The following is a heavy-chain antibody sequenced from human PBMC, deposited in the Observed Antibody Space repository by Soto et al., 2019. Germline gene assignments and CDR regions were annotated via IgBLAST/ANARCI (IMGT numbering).Heavy chain of an antibody. Sequence: QVQLVQSGAEVKKPGASVKVSCKASGYTFTSYGISWVRQAPGQGLEWMGWISAYNGNTKYAQKLQGRVTMTTDTSTSTADMALRSLGSVGTAVYYCARDNPPFDPWGQGTLVTVSS. J-gene: IGHJ5*02. V-gene: IGHV1-18*01. CDR3: ARDNPPFDP. CDR1: GYTFTSYG. CDR2: ISAYNGNT.